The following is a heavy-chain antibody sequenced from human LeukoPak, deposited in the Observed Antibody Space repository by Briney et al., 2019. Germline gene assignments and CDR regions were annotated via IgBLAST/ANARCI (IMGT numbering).Heavy chain of an antibody. V-gene: IGHV4-59*01. Sequence: SETLSLTCTVSGGSISSYYWNWIRQSPGKGLEWIGYIYYSGTTRYNPSLTSRVTVSVDTSKNQFSLKLNSVTAADTAVYFCARGDYDTLTGYWNWFDPWGQGTLVTVSS. CDR2: IYYSGTT. CDR3: ARGDYDTLTGYWNWFDP. J-gene: IGHJ5*02. CDR1: GGSISSYY. D-gene: IGHD3-9*01.